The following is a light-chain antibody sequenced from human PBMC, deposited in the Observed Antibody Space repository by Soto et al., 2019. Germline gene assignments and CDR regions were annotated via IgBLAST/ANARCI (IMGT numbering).Light chain of an antibody. J-gene: IGKJ3*01. V-gene: IGKV4-1*01. Sequence: DIVMTQSPDSLAVSLGERATISCKSSQSVLSRSNNKNFLAWYQQKPGQPPKLLMYWASTRESGIPDRFSGSGSGTDFTLTISRLQAEDVGVYYCQQSYSSNTFGPGTKVDIK. CDR1: QSVLSRSNNKNF. CDR3: QQSYSSNT. CDR2: WAS.